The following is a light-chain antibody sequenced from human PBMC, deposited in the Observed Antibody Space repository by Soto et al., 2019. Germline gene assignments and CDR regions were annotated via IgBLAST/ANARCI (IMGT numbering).Light chain of an antibody. CDR1: QSVSSY. V-gene: IGKV3-11*01. Sequence: EIVLTQSPATLSLSPGERATLSCRASQSVSSYLAWYHQKPGQAPRLLLYDTSKRGTGIPARFSGSGSWTDFTLTISSLEPEDFAVYYCQQRTNWPRSFTFGPGTKVDIK. J-gene: IGKJ3*01. CDR3: QQRTNWPRSFT. CDR2: DTS.